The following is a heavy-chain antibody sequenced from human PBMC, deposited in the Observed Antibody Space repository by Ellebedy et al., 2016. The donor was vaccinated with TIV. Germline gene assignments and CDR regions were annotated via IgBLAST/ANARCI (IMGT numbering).Heavy chain of an antibody. CDR2: IHNVGST. Sequence: GGSLRLSCTASGFTFGDYAMSWFRQPPGKGLDWVSVIHNVGSTFHADSVKGRFTISTDNSKNILYLQMNSLRVEDTAVYYCGTSALNWGPDGFDIWGQGTMVTVSS. D-gene: IGHD7-27*01. J-gene: IGHJ3*02. CDR1: GFTFGDYA. CDR3: GTSALNWGPDGFDI. V-gene: IGHV3-66*01.